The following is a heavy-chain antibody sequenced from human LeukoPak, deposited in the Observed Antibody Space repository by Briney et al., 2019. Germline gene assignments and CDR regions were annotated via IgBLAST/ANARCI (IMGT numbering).Heavy chain of an antibody. J-gene: IGHJ6*03. D-gene: IGHD3-3*01. CDR3: ARVSDFWSGQTRVAYYMDV. Sequence: SETLSLTCTVSGGSISSGSYYWSWIRQPAGKGLEWIGRIYTSGSTNYNPSLKSRVTISVDTSKNQFSLKLSSVTAADTAVYYCARVSDFWSGQTRVAYYMDVWGKGTTVTVSS. CDR1: GGSISSGSYY. V-gene: IGHV4-61*02. CDR2: IYTSGST.